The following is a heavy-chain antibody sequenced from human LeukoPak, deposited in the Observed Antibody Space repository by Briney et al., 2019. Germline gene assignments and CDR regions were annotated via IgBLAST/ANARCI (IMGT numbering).Heavy chain of an antibody. D-gene: IGHD3-3*01. CDR2: MNPNSGNT. J-gene: IGHJ6*02. CDR3: ARGPYYDFWSGYYNYYYYYYGMDV. Sequence: ASVKVSCKASGYTFTSYDINWVRQATGQGLEWMGWMNPNSGNTGYAQKFQGRVTMTRNTSISTAYMELSSLRSEDTAVYYCARGPYYDFWSGYYNYYYYYYGMDVWGQGTTVTVSS. V-gene: IGHV1-8*01. CDR1: GYTFTSYD.